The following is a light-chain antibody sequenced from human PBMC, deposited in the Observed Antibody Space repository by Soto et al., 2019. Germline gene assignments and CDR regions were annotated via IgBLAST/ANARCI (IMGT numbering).Light chain of an antibody. V-gene: IGLV1-51*01. CDR1: NSNIGNNY. CDR2: ENN. J-gene: IGLJ2*01. Sequence: QSVLTQPPSVSAAPGQKVTISFSGSNSNIGNNYVSWYQQLSGTAPKLLIYENNERPSVIPDRFSGSKSGTSATLDITGLPTGDEADYYCGTWDSSLSGVLFGGGTKVTVL. CDR3: GTWDSSLSGVL.